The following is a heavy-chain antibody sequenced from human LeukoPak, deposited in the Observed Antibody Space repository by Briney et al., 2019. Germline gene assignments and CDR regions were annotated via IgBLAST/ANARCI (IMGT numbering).Heavy chain of an antibody. D-gene: IGHD4-17*01. CDR2: INPNSGGT. CDR3: ARAISRVTTATKGY. CDR1: GYTFTGYY. V-gene: IGHV1-2*02. J-gene: IGHJ4*02. Sequence: ASVEVSCKASGYTFTGYYMHWVRQAPGQGLEWMGWINPNSGGTNYAQKFQGRVTMTRDTSISTAYMELSRPRSDDTAVYYCARAISRVTTATKGYWGQGTLVTVSS.